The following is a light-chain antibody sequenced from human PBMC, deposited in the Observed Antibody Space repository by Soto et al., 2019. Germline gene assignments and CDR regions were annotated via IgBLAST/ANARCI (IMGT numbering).Light chain of an antibody. CDR3: QQSYRSPYT. CDR1: QSINIY. V-gene: IGKV1-39*01. Sequence: IQLTQSPSSLSASVGDRVTVTCRASQSINIYLNWYQQKPGKAPTLLIYGASTLQSAVPSRFGGGGSRSDFTLTISSLQTEDFATYYCQQSYRSPYTFGQGTKLEI. CDR2: GAS. J-gene: IGKJ2*01.